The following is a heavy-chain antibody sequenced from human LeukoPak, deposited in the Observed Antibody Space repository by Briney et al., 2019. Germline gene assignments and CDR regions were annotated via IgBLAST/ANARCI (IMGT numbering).Heavy chain of an antibody. J-gene: IGHJ3*02. CDR1: GYTFTSYG. CDR2: ISAYNGNT. Sequence: ASVKVSCKTSGYTFTSYGISWVRQAPGQGLEWMGWISAYNGNTNYAQKLQGRVTMTTDTSTSTAYMELRSLRSDDTAVYYCARDYGFILRDRSDAFDIWGQGTMVTVSS. D-gene: IGHD4-17*01. CDR3: ARDYGFILRDRSDAFDI. V-gene: IGHV1-18*01.